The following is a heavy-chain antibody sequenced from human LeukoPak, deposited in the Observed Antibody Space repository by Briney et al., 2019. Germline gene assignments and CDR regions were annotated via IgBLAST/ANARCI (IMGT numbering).Heavy chain of an antibody. J-gene: IGHJ6*02. CDR1: GGTFSSYA. D-gene: IGHD5-18*01. V-gene: IGHV1-69*13. CDR2: IIPIGGTA. CDR3: ARVNVDTAMVSHYYYGMDV. Sequence: GASVKVSCKASGGTFSSYAISWVRQAPGQGLEWMGGIIPIGGTANYAQKFQGRVTITADESTSTAYMELSSLRSEDTAVYYCARVNVDTAMVSHYYYGMDVWGQGTTVTVSS.